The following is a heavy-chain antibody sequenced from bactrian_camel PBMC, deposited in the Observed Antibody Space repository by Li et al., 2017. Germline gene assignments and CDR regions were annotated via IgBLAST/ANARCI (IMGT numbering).Heavy chain of an antibody. CDR3: ATDGYEDNY. CDR1: GFTFSTSY. J-gene: IGHJ4*01. CDR2: ISSEGTNL. V-gene: IGHV3-2*01. D-gene: IGHD3*01. Sequence: VQLVESGGGLVQPGGSLRLSCAASGFTFSTSYMAWVRQAPGKGLEWVSSISSEGTNLYVVDSVKGRFTISRDNAGNTVYLQMNSLKTEDTGRYYCATDGYEDNYWGQGTQVTVS.